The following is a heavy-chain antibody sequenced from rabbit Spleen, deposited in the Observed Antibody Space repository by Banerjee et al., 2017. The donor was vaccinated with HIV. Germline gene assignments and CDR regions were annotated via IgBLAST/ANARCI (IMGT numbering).Heavy chain of an antibody. CDR2: IYGGVSDST. D-gene: IGHD2-1*01. V-gene: IGHV1S40*01. CDR3: ARGSATMTMVITGYYLSL. J-gene: IGHJ4*01. CDR1: GFSFSSNYY. Sequence: QSLEESGGDLVKPGASLTLTCTASGFSFSSNYYMCWVRQAPGKGLECIACIYGGVSDSTWYANWAKGRFTISKTSSTTVTLQMTSLTAADTATYFCARGSATMTMVITGYYLSLWGPGTLVTVS.